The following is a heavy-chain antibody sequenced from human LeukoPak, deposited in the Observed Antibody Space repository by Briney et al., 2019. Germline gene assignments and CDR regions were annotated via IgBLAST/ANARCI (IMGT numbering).Heavy chain of an antibody. Sequence: GGSLRLSCAASGFPFNTYSMNWVRQAPGQGLEWISYITTNSRDINYADSVKGRFTISRDNAKNSLYLQMNSLRAEDTAVYYCARFDESYYDFWSGYEVDYWGQGTLVTVSS. CDR2: ITTNSRDI. CDR1: GFPFNTYS. CDR3: ARFDESYYDFWSGYEVDY. D-gene: IGHD3-3*01. J-gene: IGHJ4*02. V-gene: IGHV3-21*05.